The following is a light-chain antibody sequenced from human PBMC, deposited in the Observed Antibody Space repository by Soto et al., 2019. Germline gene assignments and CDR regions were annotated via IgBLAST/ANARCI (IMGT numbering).Light chain of an antibody. CDR2: AVS. J-gene: IGLJ1*01. CDR3: ISYTDRQSYL. CDR1: SSDIGSYDH. Sequence: QSALTQPASVSGSPGQSITISCSGTSSDIGSYDHVAWYQQFPGKSPKLRIYAVSDRPSGVSDRFSGSKSGISASLTISGLQTEDEADYYCISYTDRQSYLFGTGTKGTVL. V-gene: IGLV2-14*03.